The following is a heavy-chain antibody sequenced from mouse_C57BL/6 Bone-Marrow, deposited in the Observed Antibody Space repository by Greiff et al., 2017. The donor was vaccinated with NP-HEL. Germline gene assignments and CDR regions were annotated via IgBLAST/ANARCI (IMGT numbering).Heavy chain of an antibody. V-gene: IGHV2-5*01. Sequence: VHLVESGPGLVQPSQSLSITCTVSGFSLTSYGVHWVRQSPGKGLEWLGVIWRGGSTDYNAAFMSRLSITKDNSKSQVFFKMNSLQADDTAIYYCAKMRDDGGYFDVWGTGTTVTVSS. J-gene: IGHJ1*03. CDR3: AKMRDDGGYFDV. D-gene: IGHD2-14*01. CDR2: IWRGGST. CDR1: GFSLTSYG.